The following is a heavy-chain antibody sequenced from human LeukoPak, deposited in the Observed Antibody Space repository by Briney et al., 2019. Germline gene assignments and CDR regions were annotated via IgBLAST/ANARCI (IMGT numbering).Heavy chain of an antibody. CDR2: IYTSGST. CDR1: GGSISSYY. V-gene: IGHV4-4*07. Sequence: SETLSLTCTVSGGSISSYYWSWIRQPAGKGLEWIGRIYTSGSTNYNPSLKSRVTMSVDTSKNQFSLKLSSVTAADTAAYYCARDRLGYCSGGSCYLGYYFDYWGQGTLVTVSS. D-gene: IGHD2-15*01. CDR3: ARDRLGYCSGGSCYLGYYFDY. J-gene: IGHJ4*02.